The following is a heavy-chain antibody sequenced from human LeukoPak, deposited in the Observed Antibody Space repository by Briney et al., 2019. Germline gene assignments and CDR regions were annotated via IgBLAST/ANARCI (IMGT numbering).Heavy chain of an antibody. CDR2: IYYSGST. D-gene: IGHD3-9*01. CDR1: GGSISSYY. CDR3: ARDLGDYDILTGYYGIDP. V-gene: IGHV4-59*01. J-gene: IGHJ5*02. Sequence: PSETLSLTCTVSGGSISSYYWSWIRQPPGKGLEWIGYIYYSGSTNYNPSLKSRVTISVDTSKNQFSLKLSSVTAADTAVYYCARDLGDYDILTGYYGIDPWGQGTLVTVSS.